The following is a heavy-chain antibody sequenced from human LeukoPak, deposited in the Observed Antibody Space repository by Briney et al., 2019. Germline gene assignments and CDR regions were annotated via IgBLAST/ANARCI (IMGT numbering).Heavy chain of an antibody. D-gene: IGHD3-22*01. CDR3: ARVWDYDSSGYDDY. V-gene: IGHV1-18*01. CDR2: ISAYNGNT. J-gene: IGHJ4*02. CDR1: GYTFTSYG. Sequence: ASVKVPCKASGYTFTSYGISWVRQAPGQGLEWMGWISAYNGNTNYAQKLQGRVTMTTDTSTSTAYMELRSLRSDDTAVYYCARVWDYDSSGYDDYWGQGTLVTVSS.